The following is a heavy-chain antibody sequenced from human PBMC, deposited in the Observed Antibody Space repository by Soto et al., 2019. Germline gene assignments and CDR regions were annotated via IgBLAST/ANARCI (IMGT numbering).Heavy chain of an antibody. D-gene: IGHD2-15*01. J-gene: IGHJ4*02. CDR1: GFTFSSYA. CDR3: AQSCGWSSVRAIEY. CDR2: ISDSGGST. Sequence: EVQLLESGGGLVQPGGSLRLSCAASGFTFSSYAMSWVRQDPGTGLECVSIISDSGGSTSYADSLKGRFTISRDNSKNTLYLQMSSLRFEDTAVYYCAQSCGWSSVRAIEYWGQGTLVAVSS. V-gene: IGHV3-23*01.